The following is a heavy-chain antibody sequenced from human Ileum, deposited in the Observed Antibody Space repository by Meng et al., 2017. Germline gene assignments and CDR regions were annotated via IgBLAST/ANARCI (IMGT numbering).Heavy chain of an antibody. CDR1: GASVTTSHYQ. J-gene: IGHJ4*02. Sequence: QVWLKGSGPGLVRPAVTLSLLCTVSGASVTTSHYQWGWIRQPPGKGLEWIGYASTNYNPSLKSRLTISLDTSKNQVSLKLTSVTAADTAVYYCARDHWGSLDYWGQGILVTVSS. CDR3: ARDHWGSLDY. CDR2: AST. D-gene: IGHD7-27*01. V-gene: IGHV4-61*01.